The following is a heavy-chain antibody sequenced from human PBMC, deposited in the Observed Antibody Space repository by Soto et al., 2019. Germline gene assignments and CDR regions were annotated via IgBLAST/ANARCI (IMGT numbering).Heavy chain of an antibody. CDR1: GFTFSNAW. V-gene: IGHV3-15*01. CDR3: TTGDILTGYYGAFDI. CDR2: IKSKTDGGTT. J-gene: IGHJ3*02. D-gene: IGHD3-9*01. Sequence: GGSLRLSCAASGFTFSNAWMSWVRQAPGKGLEWVGRIKSKTDGGTTDYAAPVKGRFTISRDDSKNTLYLQMNSLKTEDTAVYYCTTGDILTGYYGAFDIWSQGTMVTVSS.